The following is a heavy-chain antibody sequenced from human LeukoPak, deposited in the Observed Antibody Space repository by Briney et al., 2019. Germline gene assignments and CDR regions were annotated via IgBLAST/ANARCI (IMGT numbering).Heavy chain of an antibody. J-gene: IGHJ6*02. Sequence: GGSLRLSCAASGFTFSSYGMRWVRQAPGKGLEWVAVISYDGSNKYYADSVKGRFTISRDNSKNTLYLQMNSLRAEDTAVYYCAKVDHDYALYYGVDVWGQGTTVTVSS. V-gene: IGHV3-30*18. CDR2: ISYDGSNK. D-gene: IGHD4-17*01. CDR1: GFTFSSYG. CDR3: AKVDHDYALYYGVDV.